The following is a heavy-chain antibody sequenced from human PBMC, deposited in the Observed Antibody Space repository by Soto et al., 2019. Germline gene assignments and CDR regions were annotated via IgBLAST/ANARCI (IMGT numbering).Heavy chain of an antibody. V-gene: IGHV3-23*01. J-gene: IGHJ3*01. D-gene: IGHD2-21*02. CDR3: AKSLVTPSGAFDL. CDR2: ISDPGTST. CDR1: GFTFGNYA. Sequence: GGALRLSCAASGFTFGNYAMNWVRQAPGKGLEWISSISDPGTSTYYANSVKGRFSMSRDNSKNTLFLQMNRLRADDTAVYFCAKSLVTPSGAFDLWGRGTLVTVSS.